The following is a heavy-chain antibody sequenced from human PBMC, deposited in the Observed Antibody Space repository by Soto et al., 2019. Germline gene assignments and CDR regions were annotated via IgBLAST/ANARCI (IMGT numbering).Heavy chain of an antibody. CDR1: GFTFSSYG. J-gene: IGHJ6*02. CDR2: IWYDGSNK. CDR3: ARDGGSSSWDHSLFYYYYGMDV. D-gene: IGHD6-13*01. Sequence: GGSLRLSCAASGFTFSSYGMHWVRQAPGKGLEWVAVIWYDGSNKYYADSVKGRFTISRDNSKNTLYLQMNSLRAEDTAVYYCARDGGSSSWDHSLFYYYYGMDVWGQGTTVTVSS. V-gene: IGHV3-33*01.